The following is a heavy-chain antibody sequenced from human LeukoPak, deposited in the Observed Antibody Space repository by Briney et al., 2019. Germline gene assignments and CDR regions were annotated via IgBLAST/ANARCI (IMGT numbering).Heavy chain of an antibody. CDR1: GFTFSSYA. CDR3: ARAHPPMTVVVITTFGAFDI. Sequence: PGGSLRLSCAASGFTFSSYAMHWARQAPGKGLEWVAVISYDGSNKYYADSVKGRFTISRDNSKNTLYLQMNSLRAEDTAVYYCARAHPPMTVVVITTFGAFDIWGQGTMVTVSS. D-gene: IGHD3-22*01. V-gene: IGHV3-30*04. CDR2: ISYDGSNK. J-gene: IGHJ3*02.